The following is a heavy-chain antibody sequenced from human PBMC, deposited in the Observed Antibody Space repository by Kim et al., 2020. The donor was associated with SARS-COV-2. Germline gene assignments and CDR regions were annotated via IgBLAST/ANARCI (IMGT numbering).Heavy chain of an antibody. J-gene: IGHJ6*02. V-gene: IGHV4-4*02. CDR2: IYHSGST. CDR3: ARSAVRGVLTWDV. Sequence: SETLSLTCAVSGGSISSSNWWSWVRQPPGKGLEWIGEIYHSGSTNYNPSLKSRVTISVDKSKNQFSLKLSSVTAADTAVYYCARSAVRGVLTWDVWGQGTTVTVSS. D-gene: IGHD3-10*01. CDR1: GGSISSSNW.